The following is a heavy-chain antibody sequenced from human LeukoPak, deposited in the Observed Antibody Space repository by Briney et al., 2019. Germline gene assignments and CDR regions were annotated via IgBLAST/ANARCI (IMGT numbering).Heavy chain of an antibody. CDR3: ARNGQASAYYYDSSGYALTDY. V-gene: IGHV3-21*01. CDR2: ISSSSSYI. Sequence: GGSLRLSCAASGFTFSSYSMNWVRQAPGEGLEWVSSISSSSSYIYYADSVKGRFTISRDNAKNSLYLQMNSLRAEDTAVYYCARNGQASAYYYDSSGYALTDYWGQGTLVTVSS. J-gene: IGHJ4*02. CDR1: GFTFSSYS. D-gene: IGHD3-22*01.